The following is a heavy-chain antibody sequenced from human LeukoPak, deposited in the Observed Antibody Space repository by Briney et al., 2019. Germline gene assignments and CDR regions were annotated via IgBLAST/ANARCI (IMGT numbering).Heavy chain of an antibody. CDR3: ANGPRIGEV. V-gene: IGHV3-23*01. CDR2: VSGGGSST. D-gene: IGHD2-15*01. J-gene: IGHJ4*02. CDR1: GFIFRNYA. Sequence: PGGSLRLSCAASGFIFRNYAISWVRQAPGKGLEWVSTVSGGGSSTYYADSVKGRFTISRDNSKNTLYLQMNSLRAEDTAIYYCANGPRIGEVWGQGTLVTVSS.